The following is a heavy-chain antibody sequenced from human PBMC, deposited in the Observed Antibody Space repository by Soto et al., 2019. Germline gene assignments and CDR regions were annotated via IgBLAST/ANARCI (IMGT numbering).Heavy chain of an antibody. CDR3: ARGKKRYCSSTSCYAGGNWFDP. V-gene: IGHV4-34*01. CDR2: INHSGST. CDR1: GGSFSGYY. D-gene: IGHD2-2*01. J-gene: IGHJ5*02. Sequence: SETLSLTCAVYGGSFSGYYWSWIRQPPGKGLEWIGEINHSGSTNYNPSLKSRVTISVDTSKNQFSLMLSSVTAADTAVYYCARGKKRYCSSTSCYAGGNWFDPWGQGTLVTVSS.